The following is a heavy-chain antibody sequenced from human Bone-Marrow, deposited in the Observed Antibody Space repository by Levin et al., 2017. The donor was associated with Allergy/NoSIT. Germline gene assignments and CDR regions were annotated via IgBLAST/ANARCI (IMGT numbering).Heavy chain of an antibody. Sequence: SQTLSLPCHVSGHSIRSGYYWAWIRQTPGKVLEWIGSIYYGGSTYYHPSLKSRVTISVDTSKSQFSLKLSSVTAADTAVYYCARVELKSSFYGMDVWGQGTAVTVSS. CDR3: ARVELKSSFYGMDV. CDR1: GHSIRSGYY. D-gene: IGHD1-7*01. CDR2: IYYGGST. J-gene: IGHJ6*02. V-gene: IGHV4-38-2*02.